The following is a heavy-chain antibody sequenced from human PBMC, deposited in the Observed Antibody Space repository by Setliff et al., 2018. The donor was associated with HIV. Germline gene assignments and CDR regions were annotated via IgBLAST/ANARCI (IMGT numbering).Heavy chain of an antibody. Sequence: SETLSLTCTVSGGSISSSSYYWGWIRQPPGKGLERIGSIYYSGSTYYNPSLKSRVTISVDTSKNQFSLKLSSVTAADTAVYYCARDASQGAFDAFDIWGQGTMVTVSS. CDR3: ARDASQGAFDAFDI. V-gene: IGHV4-39*07. D-gene: IGHD1-26*01. J-gene: IGHJ3*02. CDR1: GGSISSSSYY. CDR2: IYYSGST.